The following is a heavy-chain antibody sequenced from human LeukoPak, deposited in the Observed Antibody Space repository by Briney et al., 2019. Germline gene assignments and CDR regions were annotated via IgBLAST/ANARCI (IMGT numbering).Heavy chain of an antibody. D-gene: IGHD2-15*01. CDR2: IDFSGDYI. V-gene: IGHV3-21*01. CDR1: GFTFSSYS. J-gene: IGHJ4*02. CDR3: ARSVFSGVVAAQHEFDD. Sequence: PGGSLRLSCEASGFTFSSYSMNWVRQGPGKGLEWVSTIDFSGDYIYYADSLKGRFTISRDNAKNSVHLQMNSLRAEDTAVYYCARSVFSGVVAAQHEFDDWGQGTLVTVSS.